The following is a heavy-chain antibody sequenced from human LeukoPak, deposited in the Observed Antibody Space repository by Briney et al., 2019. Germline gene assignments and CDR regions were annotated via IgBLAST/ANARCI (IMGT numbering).Heavy chain of an antibody. V-gene: IGHV3-23*01. CDR3: AKDLYSNYGPADY. Sequence: GGSLRLSCAASGFTLSRYAMNWVRQVPGKGLEWVPTINGGGVNTHYADSVGGRFTISRDNSKNTLFLQMNSLRDEDTAVYYCAKDLYSNYGPADYWGQGNLVTVSS. J-gene: IGHJ4*02. CDR2: INGGGVNT. CDR1: GFTLSRYA. D-gene: IGHD4-11*01.